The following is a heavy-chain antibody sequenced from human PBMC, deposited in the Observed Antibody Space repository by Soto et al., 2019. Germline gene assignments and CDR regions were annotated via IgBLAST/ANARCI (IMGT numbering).Heavy chain of an antibody. CDR3: AKCSVGTVRTSGWCNWFDP. Sequence: EVRLLESGGGLAQPGGSRRLSCAASGFTFSSSAMNWVRQAPGKGLEWVSSIRVGGGDTFYADSVRGRFTVSRDISMYTLYLQMNGLRAEDTAIYYCAKCSVGTVRTSGWCNWFDPWGQGTLVTVSS. CDR2: IRVGGGDT. J-gene: IGHJ5*02. V-gene: IGHV3-23*01. D-gene: IGHD6-19*01. CDR1: GFTFSSSA.